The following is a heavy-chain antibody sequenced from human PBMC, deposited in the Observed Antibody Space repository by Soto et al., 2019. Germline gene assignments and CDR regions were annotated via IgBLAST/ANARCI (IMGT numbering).Heavy chain of an antibody. J-gene: IGHJ6*02. CDR3: ARGRVNSGWYYYYYGMDV. Sequence: ASVKVSCKASGYTFTSYYMHWVRQAPGQGLEWMGIINPSGGSTSYAQKFRGRVTMTRDTSTSTVYMELSSLRSEDTAVYYCARGRVNSGWYYYYYGMDVWGQGTTVTVSS. CDR1: GYTFTSYY. V-gene: IGHV1-46*01. CDR2: INPSGGST. D-gene: IGHD6-19*01.